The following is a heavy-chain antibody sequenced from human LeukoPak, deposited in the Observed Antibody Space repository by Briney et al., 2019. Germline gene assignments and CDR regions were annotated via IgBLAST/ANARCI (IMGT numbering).Heavy chain of an antibody. CDR1: GFSFSSYA. Sequence: GRSLRLSCAASGFSFSSYAMHWVRQAPGKGLEWVAVISYDGSNKYYADSVKGRFTISRDNSKNTLYLQMNSLRAEDTAVYYCARDVGYFDWAYLSYGMDVWGKGTTVTVSS. D-gene: IGHD3-9*01. CDR2: ISYDGSNK. J-gene: IGHJ6*04. V-gene: IGHV3-30*04. CDR3: ARDVGYFDWAYLSYGMDV.